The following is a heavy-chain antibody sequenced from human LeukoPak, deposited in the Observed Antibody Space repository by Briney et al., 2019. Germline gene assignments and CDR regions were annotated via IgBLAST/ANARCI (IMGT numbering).Heavy chain of an antibody. J-gene: IGHJ5*02. CDR2: IYYSGST. Sequence: SETLSLTCSASGGSISGHFWSWIRQPPGKGLEWIGYIYYSGSTNYNPSLRSRVTISIDTSKNQFSLRLNSVTAADTAVYYCAREGYAYGLFPWGQGTLVTVSS. CDR1: GGSISGHF. V-gene: IGHV4-59*11. D-gene: IGHD5-12*01. CDR3: AREGYAYGLFP.